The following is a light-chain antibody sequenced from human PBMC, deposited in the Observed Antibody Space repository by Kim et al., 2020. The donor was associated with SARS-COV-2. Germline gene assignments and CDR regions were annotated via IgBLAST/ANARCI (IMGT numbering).Light chain of an antibody. CDR1: NIGPAYD. V-gene: IGLV1-40*01. Sequence: GAPGQTVTSSCTGSNIGPAYDVHWYQQFPGSAPKLLIYGDIHRPSGVPDRFSGSKSGTSASLAITGLQGEDEADYFCQTYDSGHVVFGGGTQLTVL. J-gene: IGLJ2*01. CDR3: QTYDSGHVV. CDR2: GDI.